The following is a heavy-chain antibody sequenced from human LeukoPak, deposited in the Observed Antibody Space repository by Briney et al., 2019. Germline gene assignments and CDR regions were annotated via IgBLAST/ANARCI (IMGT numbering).Heavy chain of an antibody. D-gene: IGHD4-23*01. V-gene: IGHV3-33*01. CDR1: GFTFSSYG. Sequence: GGSLRLSCAASGFTFSSYGMHWVRQAPGKGLEWVAVIWYDGSNKYYADSVKGRFTISRDNAKNSLYLQMNSLRAEDTAVYYCARERGTVVTDYWGQGTLVTVSS. CDR2: IWYDGSNK. CDR3: ARERGTVVTDY. J-gene: IGHJ4*02.